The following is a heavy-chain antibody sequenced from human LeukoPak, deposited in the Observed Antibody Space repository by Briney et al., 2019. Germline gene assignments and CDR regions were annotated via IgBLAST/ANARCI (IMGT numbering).Heavy chain of an antibody. J-gene: IGHJ6*03. CDR1: GYTFTSYD. V-gene: IGHV1-8*01. Sequence: ASVKVSCKASGYTFTSYDINWVRQATGQGLEWMGWMNPNSGNTGYAQKFQGRVTMTKNTSISTAYMELSSLRSEDTALYYCARGNYYYYYMDVWGKGTTVTVSS. CDR3: ARGNYYYYYMDV. CDR2: MNPNSGNT.